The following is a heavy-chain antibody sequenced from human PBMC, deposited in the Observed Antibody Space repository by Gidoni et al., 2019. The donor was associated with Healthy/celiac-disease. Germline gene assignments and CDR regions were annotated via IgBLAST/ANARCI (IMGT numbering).Heavy chain of an antibody. CDR2: ISYDGSNK. D-gene: IGHD6-19*01. V-gene: IGHV3-30*18. CDR1: GFTFRSYG. J-gene: IGHJ4*02. CDR3: AKDLRIAVAGVGLDY. Sequence: QVQLVESGGGVVQPGRSLRLSCSASGFTFRSYGMHWVRQAPGKGLEWVAVISYDGSNKYYADSVKGRFTISRDNSKNTLYLQMNSLRAEDTAVYYCAKDLRIAVAGVGLDYWGQGTLVTVSS.